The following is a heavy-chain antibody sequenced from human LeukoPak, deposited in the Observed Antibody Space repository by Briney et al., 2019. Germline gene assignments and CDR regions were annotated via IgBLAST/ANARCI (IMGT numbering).Heavy chain of an antibody. Sequence: GGSLRLSCAASGFTFSSYAVSWVRQAPGVGLEWVSTISGRGGSTFYADSVKGRFTISRDNSKNTLYLQMNSLRADDTAVYYCAKSGMRQPSSFDYWGQGTLVTVSS. V-gene: IGHV3-23*01. CDR3: AKSGMRQPSSFDY. D-gene: IGHD6-13*01. CDR1: GFTFSSYA. CDR2: ISGRGGST. J-gene: IGHJ4*02.